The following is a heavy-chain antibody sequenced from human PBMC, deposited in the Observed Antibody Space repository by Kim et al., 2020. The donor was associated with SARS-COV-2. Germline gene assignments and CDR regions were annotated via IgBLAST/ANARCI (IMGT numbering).Heavy chain of an antibody. Sequence: ASVKVSCKVSGYTLTELSMHWVRQAPGKGLEWMGGFDPEDGETIYAQKFQGRVTMTEDTSTDTAYMELSSLRSEDTAVYYCATDRFSTGRDYYSGMDVWGQGTTVTVSS. CDR1: GYTLTELS. D-gene: IGHD3-10*01. CDR2: FDPEDGET. J-gene: IGHJ6*02. CDR3: ATDRFSTGRDYYSGMDV. V-gene: IGHV1-24*01.